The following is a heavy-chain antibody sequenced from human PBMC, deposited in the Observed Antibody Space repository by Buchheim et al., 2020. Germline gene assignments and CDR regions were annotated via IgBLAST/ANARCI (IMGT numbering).Heavy chain of an antibody. V-gene: IGHV4-34*01. D-gene: IGHD3-10*01. CDR1: GGSFSGYY. Sequence: QVQLQQWGAGLLKPSETLSLTCAVYGGSFSGYYWSWIRQPPGKGLEWIGEINHSGSTNYNPSIKSRVTISVDTSKNQFSLKLSSVTAADTAVYYCARGRSYYYGSGSYKNWFDPWGQGTL. CDR3: ARGRSYYYGSGSYKNWFDP. J-gene: IGHJ5*02. CDR2: INHSGST.